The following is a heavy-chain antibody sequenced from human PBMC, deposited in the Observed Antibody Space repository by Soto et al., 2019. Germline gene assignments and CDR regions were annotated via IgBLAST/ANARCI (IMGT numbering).Heavy chain of an antibody. CDR3: ARVGLQRQMDV. J-gene: IGHJ6*02. D-gene: IGHD2-15*01. V-gene: IGHV4-31*03. Sequence: LTCTVSGGSISSGGYYWSWIRQHPGKGLEWIGYIYYSGSTYYNPSLKSRVTISVDTSKNQFSLKLSSVTAADTAVYYCARVGLQRQMDVWGQGTTVTVS. CDR2: IYYSGST. CDR1: GGSISSGGYY.